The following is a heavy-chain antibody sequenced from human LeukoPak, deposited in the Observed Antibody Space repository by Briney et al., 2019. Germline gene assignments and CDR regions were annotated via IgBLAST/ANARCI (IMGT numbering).Heavy chain of an antibody. V-gene: IGHV3-23*01. J-gene: IGHJ4*02. CDR3: ARDRDQSGDCPEY. Sequence: GGSLRLSCAASGFTFRFYAMTWVRQAPGKGLERVSAITGGGDNTYYADSVKGRFSISRDNSKNTLYQQMNSLRAEDTAVYYCARDRDQSGDCPEYWGQGTLVTVSS. D-gene: IGHD2-21*02. CDR1: GFTFRFYA. CDR2: ITGGGDNT.